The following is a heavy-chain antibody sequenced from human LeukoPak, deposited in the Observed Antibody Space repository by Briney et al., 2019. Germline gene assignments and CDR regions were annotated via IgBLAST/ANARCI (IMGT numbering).Heavy chain of an antibody. CDR1: GGSISSGGYY. D-gene: IGHD3-22*01. CDR3: ARYPKQTYYDSSGSSPRGFDY. V-gene: IGHV4-31*03. Sequence: TLSLTCTVSGGSISSGGYYWSWIRQHPGKGLEWIGYIYYSGSTYYNPSLKSRVTISVDTSKNQFSLKLSSVTAADTAVYYCARYPKQTYYDSSGSSPRGFDYWGQGTLVTVSS. CDR2: IYYSGST. J-gene: IGHJ4*02.